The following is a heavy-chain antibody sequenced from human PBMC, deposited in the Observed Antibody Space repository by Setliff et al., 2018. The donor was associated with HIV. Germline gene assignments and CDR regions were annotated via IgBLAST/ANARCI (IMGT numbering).Heavy chain of an antibody. J-gene: IGHJ4*02. CDR1: GGSINSHY. Sequence: PSETLSLTCTVSGGSINSHYWSWIRQSPGEGLEWIGTLNHGGTTDYNPSLKSRVTISADTSTIQFSLKLSSMTAADTAVYFCAVVRGANYWGQGTMVTVSS. D-gene: IGHD3-10*01. CDR2: LNHGGTT. V-gene: IGHV4-59*11. CDR3: AVVRGANY.